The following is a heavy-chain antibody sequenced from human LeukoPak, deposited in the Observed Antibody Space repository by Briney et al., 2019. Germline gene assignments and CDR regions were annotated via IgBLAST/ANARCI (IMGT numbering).Heavy chain of an antibody. CDR2: ISNDGTTT. CDR3: TRRVDATRWYDP. Sequence: GGSLRLSCAASGFSFSTYGMHWVRQAPGEGLVWVSRISNDGTTTIYADSVKGRFTISRDNAKNTLYLQMDSLRAEDTAVYYCTRRVDATRWYDPWGQGTLVTVSS. CDR1: GFSFSTYG. J-gene: IGHJ5*02. V-gene: IGHV3-74*01. D-gene: IGHD2-15*01.